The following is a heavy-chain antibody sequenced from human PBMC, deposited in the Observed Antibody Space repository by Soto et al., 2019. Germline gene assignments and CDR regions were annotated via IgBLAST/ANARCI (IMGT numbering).Heavy chain of an antibody. D-gene: IGHD3-10*01. J-gene: IGHJ1*01. CDR3: AKSRSWVRGVIPGPYFQH. V-gene: IGHV3-23*01. CDR1: GFTFISYA. Sequence: PGGSLRLSCAASGFTFISYAMSWVLQAPWKGLEWVSAISGIGGSTYYADSVKGRFTISRDNSKNTLYLQMNSLRAEDTAVYYFAKSRSWVRGVIPGPYFQHWGQGTLVTVSS. CDR2: ISGIGGST.